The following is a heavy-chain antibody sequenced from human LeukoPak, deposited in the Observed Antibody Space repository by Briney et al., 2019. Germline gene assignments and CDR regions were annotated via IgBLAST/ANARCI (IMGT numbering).Heavy chain of an antibody. CDR3: ARASYDFWSGYYLYFDY. CDR2: IYYSGST. Sequence: SETLSLTCTVSGGSISSYYWGWIRQPPGKGLEWIGYIYYSGSTNYNPSLKSRVTISVDTSKNQFSLKLSSVTAADTAVYYCARASYDFWSGYYLYFDYWGQGTLVTVSS. D-gene: IGHD3-3*01. J-gene: IGHJ4*02. CDR1: GGSISSYY. V-gene: IGHV4-59*01.